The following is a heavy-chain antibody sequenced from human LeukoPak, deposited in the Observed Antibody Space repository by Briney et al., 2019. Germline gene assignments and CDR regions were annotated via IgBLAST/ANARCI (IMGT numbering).Heavy chain of an antibody. CDR3: ARGHTAVTRHFDF. D-gene: IGHD4-17*01. V-gene: IGHV3-66*01. Sequence: HAGGSLRLSCAASGFSVRNNHIYWVRQAPGKGLEWVSVIYNGGGTYYTDSVKGRFTISRDDAKNLLYLDMNSLRAEDTAVYYCARGHTAVTRHFDFWGQGTLVTVSS. CDR1: GFSVRNNH. J-gene: IGHJ4*02. CDR2: IYNGGGT.